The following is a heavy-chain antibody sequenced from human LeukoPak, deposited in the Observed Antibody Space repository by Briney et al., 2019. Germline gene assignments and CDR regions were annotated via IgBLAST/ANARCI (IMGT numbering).Heavy chain of an antibody. V-gene: IGHV3-21*01. D-gene: IGHD3-10*01. J-gene: IGHJ4*02. Sequence: GGSLRLSCAASGFTFSSYWMSWVRQAPGKGLEWVSSISSSSSYIYYADSVKGRFTISRDNAKNSLYLQMNSLRAEDTAVYYCARGGSGSYYKAFDYWGQGTLVTVSS. CDR1: GFTFSSYW. CDR2: ISSSSSYI. CDR3: ARGGSGSYYKAFDY.